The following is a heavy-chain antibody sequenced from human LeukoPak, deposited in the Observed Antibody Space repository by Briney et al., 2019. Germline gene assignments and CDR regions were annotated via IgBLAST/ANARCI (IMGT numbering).Heavy chain of an antibody. CDR1: GYTFTDYY. J-gene: IGHJ1*01. Sequence: ASVKVSCKASGYTFTDYYMHWVRQAPGQGLGWMGWINPNSGDTNFAQEFQGWVTMTRDTSISTAYIELSRSRSDDTAMYYCARGSPVAAAGTAYFHHWGQGTLVTVSS. CDR2: INPNSGDT. CDR3: ARGSPVAAAGTAYFHH. V-gene: IGHV1-2*04. D-gene: IGHD6-13*01.